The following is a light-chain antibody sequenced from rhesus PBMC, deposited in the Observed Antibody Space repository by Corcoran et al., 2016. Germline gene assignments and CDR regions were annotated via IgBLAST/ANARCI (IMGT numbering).Light chain of an antibody. CDR2: KAS. CDR1: QSISSW. J-gene: IGKJ3*01. V-gene: IGKV1-22*01. CDR3: LQYSSSPFT. Sequence: DIQMTQSPSSLSASVGDTVTITCRASQSISSWLDWYQQKPGKAPKLLIYKASSLQSGVPSRFSGSGSGTDFTLTISSLQPEDFATYYFLQYSSSPFTFGPGTKLDI.